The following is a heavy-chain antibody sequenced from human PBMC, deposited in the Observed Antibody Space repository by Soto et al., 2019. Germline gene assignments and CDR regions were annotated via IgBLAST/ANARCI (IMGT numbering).Heavy chain of an antibody. CDR3: ARLGIAAAGYGSYYYYMDV. J-gene: IGHJ6*03. CDR1: GASISSYY. V-gene: IGHV4-59*08. Sequence: SETLSLTCTVSGASISSYYGSWIRQPPGKGLEWIGYIYYSGSTNYNPSLKSRVTISVDTSKNQFSLKLSSVTAADTAVYYCARLGIAAAGYGSYYYYMDVWGKGTTVTVSS. CDR2: IYYSGST. D-gene: IGHD6-13*01.